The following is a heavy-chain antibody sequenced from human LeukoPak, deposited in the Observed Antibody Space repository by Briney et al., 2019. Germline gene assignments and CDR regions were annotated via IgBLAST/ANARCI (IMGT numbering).Heavy chain of an antibody. CDR1: GGSISSSSYY. Sequence: SETLSLTCTVSGGSISSSSYYWGWIRQPPGKGLEWIGSIYYSGSTYYNPSLKSRVTISVDTSKNQFSLKLSSVAAADTAVYYCARGYGFLDYWGQGTLVTVSS. V-gene: IGHV4-39*07. CDR2: IYYSGST. CDR3: ARGYGFLDY. D-gene: IGHD4-17*01. J-gene: IGHJ4*02.